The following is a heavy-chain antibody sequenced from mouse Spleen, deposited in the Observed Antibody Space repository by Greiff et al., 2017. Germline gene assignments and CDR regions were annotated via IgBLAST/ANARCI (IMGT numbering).Heavy chain of an antibody. CDR3: ARAYDGSLVAY. CDR2: ISSGSSTI. J-gene: IGHJ3*01. Sequence: EVKVVESGGGLVKPGGSLKLSCAASGFTFSDYGMHWVRQAPEKGLEWVAYISSGSSTIYYADTVKGRFTISRDNAKNTLFLQMTSLRSEDTAMYYCARAYDGSLVAYWGQGTLVTVSA. D-gene: IGHD2-10*01. V-gene: IGHV5-17*01. CDR1: GFTFSDYG.